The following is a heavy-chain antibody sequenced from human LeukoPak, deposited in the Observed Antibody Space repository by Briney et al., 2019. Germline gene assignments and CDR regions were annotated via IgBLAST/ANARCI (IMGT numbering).Heavy chain of an antibody. V-gene: IGHV4-59*01. CDR1: GGSISSYY. D-gene: IGHD2-21*02. CDR2: IYYSGST. J-gene: IGHJ5*02. Sequence: SETLSLTCTVSGGSISSYYWSWIRQPPGKGLGWIGYIYYSGSTNYNPSLKSRVTISVDTSKNQFSLKLSSVTAADTAVYYCARATSAYCGGDCYSYWFDPWGQGTLVTVSS. CDR3: ARATSAYCGGDCYSYWFDP.